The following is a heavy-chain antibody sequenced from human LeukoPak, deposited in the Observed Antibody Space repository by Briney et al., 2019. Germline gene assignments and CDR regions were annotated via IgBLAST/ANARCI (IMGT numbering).Heavy chain of an antibody. D-gene: IGHD3-10*01. CDR2: INPSGGST. Sequence: GASVKVSCKASGYTFTSYGISWVRQAPGQGLEWMGIINPSGGSTSYAQKFQGRVTMTRDTSTSTVCMELSSLRSEDTAVYYCARGGVSTAYFDYWGQGTLVTVSS. CDR1: GYTFTSYG. J-gene: IGHJ4*02. CDR3: ARGGVSTAYFDY. V-gene: IGHV1-46*01.